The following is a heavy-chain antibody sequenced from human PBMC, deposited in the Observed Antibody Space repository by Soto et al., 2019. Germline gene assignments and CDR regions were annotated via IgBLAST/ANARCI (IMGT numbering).Heavy chain of an antibody. Sequence: QVQLVQSGAEVKKPGSSVKVSCKASGGIFSTYAISWVRQAPGQGLEWMGGIIPMFGTANYAQKFQRRVTITADKSTTTVHMQLSSLRSDDTAVYYCARDPNLYCSGGSCYPYFDYWGQGTLVTVSS. CDR1: GGIFSTYA. J-gene: IGHJ4*02. V-gene: IGHV1-69*06. CDR3: ARDPNLYCSGGSCYPYFDY. CDR2: IIPMFGTA. D-gene: IGHD2-15*01.